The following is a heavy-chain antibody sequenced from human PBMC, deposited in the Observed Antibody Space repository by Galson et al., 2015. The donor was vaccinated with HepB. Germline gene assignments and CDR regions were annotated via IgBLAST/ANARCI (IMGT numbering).Heavy chain of an antibody. CDR1: GFTVSSNY. CDR2: IYGGGTT. D-gene: IGHD3-22*01. V-gene: IGHV3-53*04. CDR3: ARGDYYDTSGYHT. J-gene: IGHJ5*02. Sequence: SLRLSCAASGFTVSSNYMSWVRQAPGKGLEWVSVIYGGGTTYYADSVKGRFTISRHNSKSTLFLQMNSLRAEDTAVYYCARGDYYDTSGYHTWGQGTLVTVSS.